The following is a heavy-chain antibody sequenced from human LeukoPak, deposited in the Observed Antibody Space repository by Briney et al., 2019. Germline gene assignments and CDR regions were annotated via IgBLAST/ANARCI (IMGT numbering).Heavy chain of an antibody. D-gene: IGHD6-19*01. CDR2: TSYDGTDP. V-gene: IGHV3-30*03. CDR3: ARGGGETSSGQLFDY. J-gene: IGHJ4*02. Sequence: GGSLRLSCTVSGFTVSSNSMSWVRQAPGKGLEWVTITSYDGTDPYYVDSVKGRFTISRDNSKNTVYLQMNSLKSEDTAVYYCARGGGETSSGQLFDYWGQGALVTVSS. CDR1: GFTVSSNS.